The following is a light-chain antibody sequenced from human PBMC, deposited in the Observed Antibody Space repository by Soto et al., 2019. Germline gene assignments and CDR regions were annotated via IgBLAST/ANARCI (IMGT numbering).Light chain of an antibody. CDR2: DVS. Sequence: EIVLTQSPGTLSLSPGERATLSCRASQSVTSSYLAWYQQKPGQTPRLLIYDVSSRATGIPDRFSGSGSGTDFTLTISRLEPEDFAGYYCQQYGRSPFTFGPGTKVDIK. CDR3: QQYGRSPFT. V-gene: IGKV3-20*01. CDR1: QSVTSSY. J-gene: IGKJ3*01.